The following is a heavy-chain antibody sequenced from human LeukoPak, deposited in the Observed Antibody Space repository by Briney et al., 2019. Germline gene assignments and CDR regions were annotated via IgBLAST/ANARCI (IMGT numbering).Heavy chain of an antibody. J-gene: IGHJ4*02. CDR2: IKSKYDGGTT. V-gene: IGHV3-15*05. CDR3: ATDRADY. Sequence: PGGSLRLSCEVSGIIFSNTWMNWVRQAPGKGLEWAGRIKSKYDGGTTDFAAPVKGRFTISRDDSKNTLELQMNTLKIEDTAVYFCATDRADYWGQGTLVTVSS. CDR1: GIIFSNTW.